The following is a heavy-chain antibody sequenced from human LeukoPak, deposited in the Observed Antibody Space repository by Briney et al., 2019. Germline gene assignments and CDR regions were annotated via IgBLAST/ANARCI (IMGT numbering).Heavy chain of an antibody. V-gene: IGHV4-34*01. J-gene: IGHJ4*02. Sequence: SETLSLTCAVYGGSFSGYYWSWIRQPPGKGLEWIGEINHSGSTNYNPSLKSRVTISVDTSKNQFSLKLSSVTAADTAVYYCARGVRYFDWLFYDKVVGPLIYWGQGTLVTVSS. D-gene: IGHD3-9*01. CDR1: GGSFSGYY. CDR2: INHSGST. CDR3: ARGVRYFDWLFYDKVVGPLIY.